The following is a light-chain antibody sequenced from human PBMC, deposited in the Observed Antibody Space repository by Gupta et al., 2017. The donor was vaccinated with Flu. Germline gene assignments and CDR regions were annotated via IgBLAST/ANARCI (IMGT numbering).Light chain of an antibody. CDR1: QGISKY. J-gene: IGKJ2*02. CDR3: QHRHSFPCT. V-gene: IGKV1-39*01. Sequence: PSSLSASVGDRVTITCRARQGISKYLDWYQQKPGEAPKFLIYDASRGKSGVPSRFSGSGCGTDFTLTISRRQPEDSANYYCQHRHSFPCTFGQGTXVDIK. CDR2: DAS.